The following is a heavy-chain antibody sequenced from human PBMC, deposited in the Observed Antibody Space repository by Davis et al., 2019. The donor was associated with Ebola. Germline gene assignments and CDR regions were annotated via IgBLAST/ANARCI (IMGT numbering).Heavy chain of an antibody. CDR1: GGSFSGYC. CDR2: IYYSGST. V-gene: IGHV4-34*09. J-gene: IGHJ4*02. D-gene: IGHD4-17*01. Sequence: PSETLSLTCAVYGGSFSGYCWSWIRQPPGKGLEWIGYIYYSGSTYYNPSLKSRVTISVDTSKNQFSLKLSSVTAADTAVYYCARSGLGLRCPFDYWGQGTLVTVSS. CDR3: ARSGLGLRCPFDY.